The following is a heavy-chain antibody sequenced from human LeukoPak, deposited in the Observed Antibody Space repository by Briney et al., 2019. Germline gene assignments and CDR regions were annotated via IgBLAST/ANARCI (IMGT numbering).Heavy chain of an antibody. CDR3: AKAVAGIFDP. V-gene: IGHV3-66*01. CDR1: GFTVSSNY. D-gene: IGHD6-19*01. CDR2: IYSGGST. J-gene: IGHJ5*02. Sequence: GGSLRLSCAASGFTVSSNYMSWVRQAPGKGLEWVSVIYSGGSTYYADSVKGRFTISRDNSKNTLYLQVNSLRAEDTAVYFCAKAVAGIFDPWGQGTLVTVSS.